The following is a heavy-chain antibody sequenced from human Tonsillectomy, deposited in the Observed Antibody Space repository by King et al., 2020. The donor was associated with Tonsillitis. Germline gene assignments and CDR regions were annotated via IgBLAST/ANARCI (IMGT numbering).Heavy chain of an antibody. CDR3: ARGIYDVVEVPAKESYYYSYYMDV. Sequence: VQLVESGGGLVKPGGSLRLSCAASGFTFSDYYMSWIRQAPGKGLEWVSYISSRSSYTNYADSVKGRFTISRDNAKNLLYLQMNSLRAEDTAVYYCARGIYDVVEVPAKESYYYSYYMDVWGKGTTVTVSS. D-gene: IGHD2-15*01. V-gene: IGHV3-11*05. J-gene: IGHJ6*03. CDR2: ISSRSSYT. CDR1: GFTFSDYY.